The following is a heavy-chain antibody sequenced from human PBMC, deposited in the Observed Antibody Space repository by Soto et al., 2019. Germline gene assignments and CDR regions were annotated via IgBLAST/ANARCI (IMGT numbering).Heavy chain of an antibody. CDR3: ARASSSSSAADY. Sequence: QVQLQESGPGLVKASQTLSLICSVSGESISSGGYYWSWIRHHPGKGLEWIGYIYDSESAYYNPSLKSPVTISMDTSKNHLAMKLISVTAADTAVYYCARASSSSSAADYLGQGTLITVSS. V-gene: IGHV4-31*01. D-gene: IGHD6-6*01. CDR2: IYDSESA. CDR1: GESISSGGYY. J-gene: IGHJ4*02.